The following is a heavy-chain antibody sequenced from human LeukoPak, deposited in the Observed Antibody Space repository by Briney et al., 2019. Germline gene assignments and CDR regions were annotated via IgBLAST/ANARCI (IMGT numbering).Heavy chain of an antibody. Sequence: SETLSLTCAVYGGSFSGYYWSWIRQPPGKGLEWIGEINHSGSTNYNPSLKSRVTISVDTSTNQFSLKLSSVTAADTAVYYVARALLAPGFFDYWGQGTLVTVSS. CDR1: GGSFSGYY. CDR3: ARALLAPGFFDY. CDR2: INHSGST. V-gene: IGHV4-34*01. D-gene: IGHD2-21*01. J-gene: IGHJ4*02.